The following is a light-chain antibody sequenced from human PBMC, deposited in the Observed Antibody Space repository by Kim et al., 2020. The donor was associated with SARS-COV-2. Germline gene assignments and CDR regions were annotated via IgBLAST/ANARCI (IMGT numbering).Light chain of an antibody. Sequence: QSALTQPRSVSGSPGQSVTISCTGTSSDVGGYNYVSWYQQHPGKAPKLMIYDVSQRPSGVPDRFSGSRSGNTASLTISGLQAEDEADYYCCSYAASYPWVFGGGTQLTVL. CDR3: CSYAASYPWV. CDR1: SSDVGGYNY. CDR2: DVS. V-gene: IGLV2-11*01. J-gene: IGLJ3*02.